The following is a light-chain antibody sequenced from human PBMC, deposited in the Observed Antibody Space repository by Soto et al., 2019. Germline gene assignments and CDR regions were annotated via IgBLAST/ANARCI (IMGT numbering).Light chain of an antibody. J-gene: IGKJ5*01. CDR3: QQRSNWPPIT. CDR1: QSVTSN. Sequence: EIVLTQSSATLSLSPWERATLSCRASQSVTSNALAWYQQKPSQAPRLLIYGVSSRATGIPDRFSGSGSGTDFTLTISSLEPEDFAVYYCQQRSNWPPITFGQGTRLEI. CDR2: GVS. V-gene: IGKV3-11*01.